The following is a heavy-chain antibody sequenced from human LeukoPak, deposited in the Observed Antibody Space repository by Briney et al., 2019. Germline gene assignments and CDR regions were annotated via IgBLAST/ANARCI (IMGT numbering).Heavy chain of an antibody. D-gene: IGHD3-10*01. CDR3: ARVFRNQLLYYYFDY. V-gene: IGHV4-30-2*01. CDR2: IYHSGST. J-gene: IGHJ4*02. Sequence: SETLSLTCTVSGGSISSGGYYWSWIRQPPGKGLEWIGYIYHSGSTYYNPSLKSRVTISVDRSKNQFSLKLSSVTAADTAVYYCARVFRNQLLYYYFDYWGQGTLVTVSS. CDR1: GGSISSGGYY.